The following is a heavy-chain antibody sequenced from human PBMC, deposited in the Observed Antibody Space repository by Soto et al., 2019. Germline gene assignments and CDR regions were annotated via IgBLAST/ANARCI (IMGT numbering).Heavy chain of an antibody. D-gene: IGHD6-19*01. Sequence: PGGSLRLSCAASGFTFSSYAMSWVRQAPGKGLEWVSAISGSGGSTYYADSVKGRFTISRDNLKNTLNLQMNSLSSEDSAVYYCAKDSVPSGWWGWYFDLWGRGTLVTVSS. CDR2: ISGSGGST. V-gene: IGHV3-23*01. J-gene: IGHJ2*01. CDR1: GFTFSSYA. CDR3: AKDSVPSGWWGWYFDL.